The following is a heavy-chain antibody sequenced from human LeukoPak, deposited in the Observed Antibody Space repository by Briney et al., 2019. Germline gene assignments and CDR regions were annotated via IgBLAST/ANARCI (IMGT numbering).Heavy chain of an antibody. V-gene: IGHV3-23*01. CDR2: ISGSGGST. Sequence: GGSLRLSCAASGFTFSSYAMSWVRQAPGRGLEWVSGISGSGGSTYYVDSVKGRFTISRDNPKNTLYLQMNSLRAEDTAVYYCAKDQEQLVPLDYWGQGTLATVSS. CDR1: GFTFSSYA. CDR3: AKDQEQLVPLDY. J-gene: IGHJ4*02. D-gene: IGHD6-6*01.